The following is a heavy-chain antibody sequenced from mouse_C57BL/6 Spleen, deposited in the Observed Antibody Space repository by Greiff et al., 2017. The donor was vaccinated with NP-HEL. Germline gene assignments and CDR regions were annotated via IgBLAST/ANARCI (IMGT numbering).Heavy chain of an antibody. Sequence: VKLMESGPGLVAPSQSLSITCTVSGFSLTSYAISWVRQPPGKGLEWLGVIWTGGGTNYNSALKSRLSISKENSKSQAFLIMNSLQTDDTARYYCARKDGSSSAWCAYWGQGTLVTVSA. J-gene: IGHJ3*01. V-gene: IGHV2-9-1*01. CDR1: GFSLTSYA. CDR2: IWTGGGT. CDR3: ARKDGSSSAWCAY. D-gene: IGHD1-1*01.